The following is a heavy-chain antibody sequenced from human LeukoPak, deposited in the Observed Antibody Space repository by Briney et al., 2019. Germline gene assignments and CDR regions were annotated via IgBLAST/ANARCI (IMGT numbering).Heavy chain of an antibody. CDR2: INGDGRNI. D-gene: IGHD3-22*01. Sequence: GGSLRLSCVASGFTFSSYWMHWVRQDPRKGLVWVSRINGDGRNINYADSVRGRFTISRDNAKNTLFLQMNTLRVEDTAVYYCARDGYYYDSSGYYRYWGQGTLVTVSS. CDR1: GFTFSSYW. CDR3: ARDGYYYDSSGYYRY. V-gene: IGHV3-74*01. J-gene: IGHJ4*02.